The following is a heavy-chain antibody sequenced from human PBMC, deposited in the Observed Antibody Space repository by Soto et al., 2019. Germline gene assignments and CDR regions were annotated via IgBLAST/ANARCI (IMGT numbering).Heavy chain of an antibody. CDR2: ISSSSSTI. V-gene: IGHV3-48*01. D-gene: IGHD3-10*01. CDR3: AKAPGGTVYWYFDL. J-gene: IGHJ2*01. Sequence: EVQLVESGGGLVQPGGSLRLSCAASGFTFSSYSMNWVRQAPGKGLEWVSYISSSSSTIYYADSVKGRFTISRDNAKNSLYLQMNSLRAEDTAVYYCAKAPGGTVYWYFDLWGRGTLVTVS. CDR1: GFTFSSYS.